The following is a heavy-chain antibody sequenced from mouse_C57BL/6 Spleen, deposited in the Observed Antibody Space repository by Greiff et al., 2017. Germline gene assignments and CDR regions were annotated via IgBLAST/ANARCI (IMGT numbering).Heavy chain of an antibody. D-gene: IGHD4-1*01. CDR3: ARGMSMGAMDY. J-gene: IGHJ4*01. V-gene: IGHV1-69*01. CDR1: GYTFTSYW. Sequence: QVQLKQPGAELVMPGASVKLSCKASGYTFTSYWMHWVKQRPGQGLEWIGEIDPSDSYTNYNQKFKGKSTLTVDKSSSTAYMQLSSLTSEDSAVYYCARGMSMGAMDYWGQGTSVTVSS. CDR2: IDPSDSYT.